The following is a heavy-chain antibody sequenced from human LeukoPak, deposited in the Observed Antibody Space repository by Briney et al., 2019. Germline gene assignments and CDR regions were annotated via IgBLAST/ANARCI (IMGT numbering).Heavy chain of an antibody. Sequence: GRCLRLSCAASGFTLSSYFMSWDRQAPGEGLEWVSIISGSGGSTYYADSVKGRCTISRDNSKNTRYLQMNSLRAADTAVYYCAKDIPVEEDYFDYWGQGTLVTVSS. J-gene: IGHJ4*02. CDR3: AKDIPVEEDYFDY. CDR1: GFTLSSYF. D-gene: IGHD2-2*02. V-gene: IGHV3-23*01. CDR2: ISGSGGST.